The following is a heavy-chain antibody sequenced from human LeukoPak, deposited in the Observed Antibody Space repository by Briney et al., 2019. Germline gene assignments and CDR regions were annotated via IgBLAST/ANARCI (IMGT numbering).Heavy chain of an antibody. J-gene: IGHJ4*02. V-gene: IGHV3-11*01. CDR3: AKDKPRVAGPLPRCFDY. D-gene: IGHD6-19*01. CDR2: ISSTSKIKYTTI. CDR1: GFTFTDYY. Sequence: GGSLRLSCAASGFTFTDYYMSWIRQAPGKGLEWVAYISSTSKIKYTTIYYSDSVKGRFTISRDNSKDTLYLQMNSLRAEDTAVYYCAKDKPRVAGPLPRCFDYWGQGTLVTVSS.